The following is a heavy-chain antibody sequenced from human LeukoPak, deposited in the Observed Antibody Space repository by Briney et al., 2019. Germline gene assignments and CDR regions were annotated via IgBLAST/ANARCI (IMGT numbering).Heavy chain of an antibody. D-gene: IGHD1-14*01. V-gene: IGHV4-4*02. CDR3: AGYNIPYTFEF. J-gene: IGHJ4*02. Sequence: SGTLSLTCAVSGGSISRSNWWSWVRQPPGKGLGWIGDILHSGDTNYNASLRSRLTISLDKSRNQFSLQLSSVTAADTAVYYCAGYNIPYTFEFWGPGTVVTVSS. CDR2: ILHSGDT. CDR1: GGSISRSNW.